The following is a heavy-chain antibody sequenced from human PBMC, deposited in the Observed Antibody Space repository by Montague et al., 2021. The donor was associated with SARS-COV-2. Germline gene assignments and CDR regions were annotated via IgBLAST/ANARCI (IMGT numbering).Heavy chain of an antibody. CDR1: DGSFSDYS. D-gene: IGHD3-22*01. CDR3: ARGRQHINMVVVVVTGGEYYFDF. CDR2: ASHRGST. V-gene: IGHV4-34*01. J-gene: IGHJ4*02. Sequence: SETLSLTCAVYDGSFSDYSWTWIRQPPGKALERIGEASHRGSTNYNPSLRSRVTISVDTSKNQFSLKMTSVTAADTAVYYCARGRQHINMVVVVVTGGEYYFDFWGQVTLAAVSA.